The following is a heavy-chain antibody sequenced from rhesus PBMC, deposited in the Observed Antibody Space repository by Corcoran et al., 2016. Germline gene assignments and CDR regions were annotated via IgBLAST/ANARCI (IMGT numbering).Heavy chain of an antibody. Sequence: EVQLVQSGAEVKKPGASVKISCKASGNTFPDYYLHWVRTAPGKGLAWRGRVYPKNGEAIHAQKSQDKGTLTANPSTDTAYMERSSLRSEDTAVYYCATGYYGLDSWGQGVVVTVSS. CDR1: GNTFPDYY. CDR3: ATGYYGLDS. V-gene: IGHV1-111*02. J-gene: IGHJ6*01. CDR2: VYPKNGEA.